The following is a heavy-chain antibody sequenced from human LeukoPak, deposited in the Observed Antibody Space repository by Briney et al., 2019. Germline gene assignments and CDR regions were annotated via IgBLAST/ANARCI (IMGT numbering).Heavy chain of an antibody. Sequence: GGSLRLSCAASGFTFNDYYMSWIRQAPGKGLEWVSYISSSGSTIYYADSVKGRFTISRDNAKNSLYLQMNSLRAEDTAVYYCARDAYYGSGSYFSPPPAPGNFDYWGQGTLVTVSS. D-gene: IGHD3-10*01. V-gene: IGHV3-11*01. CDR3: ARDAYYGSGSYFSPPPAPGNFDY. J-gene: IGHJ4*02. CDR1: GFTFNDYY. CDR2: ISSSGSTI.